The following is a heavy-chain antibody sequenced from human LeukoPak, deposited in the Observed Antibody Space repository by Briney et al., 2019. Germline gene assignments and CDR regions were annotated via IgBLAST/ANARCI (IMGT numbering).Heavy chain of an antibody. J-gene: IGHJ3*02. CDR2: INHSGGT. CDR3: ARDRSAAGTRSNDAFDI. D-gene: IGHD6-13*01. CDR1: GGSFSGYY. V-gene: IGHV4-34*01. Sequence: KTSETLSLTCAVYGGSFSGYYWSWIRQPPGKGLEWIGAINHSGGTNYNPSLKSRVTISVDTSKNQFSLKLSSVTAADTAVYYCARDRSAAGTRSNDAFDIWGQGTMVTVSS.